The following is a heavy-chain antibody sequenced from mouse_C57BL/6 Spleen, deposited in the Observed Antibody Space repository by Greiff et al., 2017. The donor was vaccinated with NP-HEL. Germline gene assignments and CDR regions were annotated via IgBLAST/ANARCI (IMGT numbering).Heavy chain of an antibody. CDR2: IYPGDGDT. CDR3: ARGANWDPFDY. J-gene: IGHJ2*01. CDR1: GYAFSSSW. Sequence: QVQLKESGPELVKPGASVKISCKASGYAFSSSWMNWVKQRPGKGLGRIGRIYPGDGDTKYNGKFNGNSTLTADKSSSTAYMHLSSLTSEDPAVYFCARGANWDPFDYWGQGTTLTVSS. D-gene: IGHD4-1*01. V-gene: IGHV1-82*01.